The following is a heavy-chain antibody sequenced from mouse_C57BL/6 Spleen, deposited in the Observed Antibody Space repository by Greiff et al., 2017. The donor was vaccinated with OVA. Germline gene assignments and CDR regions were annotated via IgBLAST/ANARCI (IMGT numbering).Heavy chain of an antibody. CDR2: IYPGSGNT. Sequence: VQRVESGAELVRPGASVKLSCKASGYTFTDYYINWVKQRPGQGLEWIARIYPGSGNTYYNEKFKGKATLTAEKSSSTAYMQLSSLTSEDSAVYFCARDYYYGSSYGFAYWGQGTLVTVSA. CDR1: GYTFTDYY. J-gene: IGHJ3*01. CDR3: ARDYYYGSSYGFAY. D-gene: IGHD1-1*01. V-gene: IGHV1-76*01.